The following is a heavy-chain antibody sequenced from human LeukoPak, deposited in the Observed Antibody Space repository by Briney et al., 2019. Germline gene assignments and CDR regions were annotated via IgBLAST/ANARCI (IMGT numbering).Heavy chain of an antibody. CDR1: GYTFTSYY. J-gene: IGHJ3*02. CDR2: INPSGGST. CDR3: ARRYYDSSGYYYDAFDI. Sequence: GASVKVSCKASGYTFTSYYMLWVRQAPGQGLEWMGIINPSGGSTSYAQKFQGRVTMTRDTSTSTVYMELSSLRSEDTAVYYCARRYYDSSGYYYDAFDIWGQGTMVTVSS. V-gene: IGHV1-46*01. D-gene: IGHD3-22*01.